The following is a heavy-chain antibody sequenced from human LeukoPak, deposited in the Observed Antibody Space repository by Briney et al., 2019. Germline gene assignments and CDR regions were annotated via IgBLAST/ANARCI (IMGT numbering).Heavy chain of an antibody. CDR3: AREYYDILTGYPSFDY. Sequence: SETLSLTCTVSGGSISGSSYYWGWIRQPPGKGLEWIGSIYYSGSTYYNPSLKSRVTISVDTSKNQFSLRLSSVTAADTAVYYCAREYYDILTGYPSFDYWGQGTLVTVSS. CDR1: GGSISGSSYY. CDR2: IYYSGST. J-gene: IGHJ4*02. V-gene: IGHV4-39*02. D-gene: IGHD3-9*01.